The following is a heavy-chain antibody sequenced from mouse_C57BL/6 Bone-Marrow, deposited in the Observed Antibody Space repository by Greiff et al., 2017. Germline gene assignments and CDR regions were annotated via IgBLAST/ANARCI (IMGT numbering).Heavy chain of an antibody. Sequence: QVHVKQSGAELAKPGASVKLSCKASGYNFTGYWMHWVKQRPGQGLEWIGYINPSSGSPKYNQKFKDKPTLTASKSSSTAYMRLISLTYEESAVYYCVRADDGCGWFACGGQGTLVTVSA. CDR1: GYNFTGYW. CDR2: INPSSGSP. D-gene: IGHD2-3*01. CDR3: VRADDGCGWFAC. V-gene: IGHV1-7*01. J-gene: IGHJ3*01.